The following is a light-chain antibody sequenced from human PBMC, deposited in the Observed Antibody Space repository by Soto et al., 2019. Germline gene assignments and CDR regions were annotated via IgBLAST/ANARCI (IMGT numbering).Light chain of an antibody. CDR2: GAS. V-gene: IGKV3-20*01. CDR3: QQYGTSPIT. CDR1: QSVTGRY. J-gene: IGKJ5*01. Sequence: EIVLTQSPGTLSLSPGERATLSCRASQSVTGRYLAWYQQKPGQAPRLLIYGASNRATGIPERFSGSGSGTDFTLTISSLEPEDFAVYYCQQYGTSPITFGQGTRLEIK.